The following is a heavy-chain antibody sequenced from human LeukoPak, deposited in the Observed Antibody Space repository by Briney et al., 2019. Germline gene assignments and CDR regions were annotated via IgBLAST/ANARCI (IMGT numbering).Heavy chain of an antibody. CDR1: GGSISSGSYY. V-gene: IGHV4-61*02. CDR2: IYTSGST. D-gene: IGHD3-10*01. J-gene: IGHJ5*02. CDR3: ARDGSGSYEYYWFDP. Sequence: PSETLSLTCTVSGGSISSGSYYWSWIRQPAGKGLEWIGRIYTSGSTNYNPSLKSRVTISVDTSKNQFSLKLSSVTAADTAVYYCARDGSGSYEYYWFDPWGQGTLVTVSS.